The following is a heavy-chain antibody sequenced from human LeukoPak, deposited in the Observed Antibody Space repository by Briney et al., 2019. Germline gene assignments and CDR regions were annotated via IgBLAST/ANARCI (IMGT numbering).Heavy chain of an antibody. CDR2: INHSGST. V-gene: IGHV4-34*01. J-gene: IGHJ4*02. CDR3: ARRHYDVLTGHSAHFDY. D-gene: IGHD3-9*01. Sequence: SETLSLTCAVYGGSFSGYYWSWIRQPPGKGLEWIGEINHSGSTNYNPSLKSRVTISVDTSKNQFSLKLSSVTAADTAVYYCARRHYDVLTGHSAHFDYWGQGTLVTVSP. CDR1: GGSFSGYY.